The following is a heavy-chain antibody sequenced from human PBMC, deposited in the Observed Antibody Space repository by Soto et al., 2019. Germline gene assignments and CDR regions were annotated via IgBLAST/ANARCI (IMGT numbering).Heavy chain of an antibody. CDR3: AKAGGYDFWSGYYYYGMDV. D-gene: IGHD3-3*01. Sequence: RLSCAASGFTFSSYGMHWVRQAPGKGLEWVAVISYDGSNKYYADSVKGRFTISRDNSKNTLYLQMNSLRAEDTAVYYCAKAGGYDFWSGYYYYGMDVWGQGTTVTVSS. CDR2: ISYDGSNK. V-gene: IGHV3-30*18. CDR1: GFTFSSYG. J-gene: IGHJ6*02.